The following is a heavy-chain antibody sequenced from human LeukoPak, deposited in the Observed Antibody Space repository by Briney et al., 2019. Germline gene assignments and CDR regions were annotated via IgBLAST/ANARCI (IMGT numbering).Heavy chain of an antibody. Sequence: PSETLSLTCAVYGGSFSDYYWSWIRQPPGKGLEWVGYVSYSGTPDYNPSLRSRATISLDTSRNQFSLQLRSVTAADTAECYCARQKWDRLTYYYYGMDVWGQGTTVTVSS. J-gene: IGHJ6*02. CDR1: GGSFSDYY. CDR2: VSYSGTP. V-gene: IGHV4-59*08. CDR3: ARQKWDRLTYYYYGMDV. D-gene: IGHD1-26*01.